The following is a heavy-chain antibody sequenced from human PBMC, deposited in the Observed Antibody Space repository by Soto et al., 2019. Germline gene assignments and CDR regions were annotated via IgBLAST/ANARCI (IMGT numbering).Heavy chain of an antibody. J-gene: IGHJ4*02. CDR1: GFTFSTYA. CDR3: AKDIAGSSSLFDY. Sequence: GGSLRLSCAASGFTFSTYAMSWVRHAPGKGLEWVSAISGSGGSTYYADSVKGRFTISRDNSKNTLHLQMNSLRAEDTAVYYCAKDIAGSSSLFDYWGQGTLVTVSS. D-gene: IGHD6-13*01. CDR2: ISGSGGST. V-gene: IGHV3-23*01.